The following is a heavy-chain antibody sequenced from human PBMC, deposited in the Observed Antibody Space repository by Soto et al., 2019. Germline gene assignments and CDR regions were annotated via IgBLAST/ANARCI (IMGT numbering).Heavy chain of an antibody. V-gene: IGHV3-33*01. Sequence: LRLSCAASGFTFSTYGMHWVRQAPGKGLEWVAVIWYDGTNKYYVDSVKGRFTISRDNSKNTLYLQMNSLRVEDTAVYYCARGAVVLGYYGMDVWGQGTTVTVSS. CDR2: IWYDGTNK. CDR3: ARGAVVLGYYGMDV. D-gene: IGHD3-16*01. J-gene: IGHJ6*02. CDR1: GFTFSTYG.